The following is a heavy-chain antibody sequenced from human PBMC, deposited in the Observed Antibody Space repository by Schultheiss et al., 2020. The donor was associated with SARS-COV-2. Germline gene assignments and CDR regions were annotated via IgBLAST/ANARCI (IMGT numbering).Heavy chain of an antibody. D-gene: IGHD4-17*01. CDR2: ISYDGSNK. J-gene: IGHJ4*02. CDR3: TRPRHDYGDYDFDY. Sequence: GGSLRLSCAASGLTSIVYAMHWVRQAPGKGLEWVAVISYDGSNKYYADSVKGRFTISRDNSKSTLYLQMNSLRAEDTAVYYCTRPRHDYGDYDFDYWGQGTLVTVSS. CDR1: GLTSIVYA. V-gene: IGHV3-30-3*01.